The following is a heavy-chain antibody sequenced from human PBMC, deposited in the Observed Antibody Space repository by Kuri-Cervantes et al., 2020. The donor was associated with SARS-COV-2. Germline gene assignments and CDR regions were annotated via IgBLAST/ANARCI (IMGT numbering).Heavy chain of an antibody. CDR1: GFTFSSYL. CDR2: IKQDGSEK. Sequence: GESLKIYCAAAGFTFSSYLMSRVRQAPGKGLEWVANIKQDGSEKYYVDSVKGRFTISRDNAKNSLYLQMNSLRAEDTAVYYCARDKAYSLKDYSNYWNYYYYGMDVWGQGTTVTVSS. V-gene: IGHV3-7*01. J-gene: IGHJ6*01. CDR3: ARDKAYSLKDYSNYWNYYYYGMDV. D-gene: IGHD4-11*01.